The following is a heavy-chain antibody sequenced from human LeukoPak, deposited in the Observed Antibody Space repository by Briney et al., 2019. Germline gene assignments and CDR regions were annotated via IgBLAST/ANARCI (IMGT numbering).Heavy chain of an antibody. CDR3: ARESYGYNYVNFDY. Sequence: PSETLSLTCAVYGGSFSGYYWSWIRQPPGKGLEWIGEINHSGSTNYNPSLKSRVTISVDTSKNQFSLKLSSVTAADTAVYYCARESYGYNYVNFDYWGKGTLVTVSS. J-gene: IGHJ4*02. CDR2: INHSGST. V-gene: IGHV4-34*01. D-gene: IGHD5-24*01. CDR1: GGSFSGYY.